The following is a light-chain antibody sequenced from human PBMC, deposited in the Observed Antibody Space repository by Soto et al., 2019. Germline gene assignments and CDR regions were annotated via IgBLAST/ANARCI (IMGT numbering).Light chain of an antibody. CDR3: PACEDSLHVYV. Sequence: QSVLTQPPAAAGTPGQRVTISCSGSSSNIGRNTVNWYQQLPGTAPKLLIYSNNQRPLGVPDRSSGAKSGSSPSRAIGGRQSEDAADYPCPACEDSLHVYVVGNRTK. CDR2: SNN. V-gene: IGLV1-44*01. J-gene: IGLJ1*01. CDR1: SSNIGRNT.